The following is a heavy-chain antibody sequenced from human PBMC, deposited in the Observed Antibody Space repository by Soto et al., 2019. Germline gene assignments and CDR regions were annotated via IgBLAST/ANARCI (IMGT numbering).Heavy chain of an antibody. Sequence: QVQLVESGGGVVQPGRSLRLSCAASGFTFSSYGMHWVRQAPGKGLEWVAVIWYDGSNKYYADSVKGRFTISRDNSKNPLYLQMNSLRAEDTAVYYCAREGTHSSLYYYYYYMDIWGKGTTDTVSS. CDR1: GFTFSSYG. CDR2: IWYDGSNK. D-gene: IGHD3-10*01. CDR3: AREGTHSSLYYYYYYMDI. V-gene: IGHV3-33*01. J-gene: IGHJ6*03.